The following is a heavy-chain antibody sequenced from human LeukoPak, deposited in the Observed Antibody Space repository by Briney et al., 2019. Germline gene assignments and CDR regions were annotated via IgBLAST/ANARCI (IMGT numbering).Heavy chain of an antibody. V-gene: IGHV4-31*03. Sequence: SETLSLTCTVSGGSISSGGYNWSWIRQHPGKGLEWIGYIYYSGSTYYNPSLKSRVTISVDTSKNQFSLKLSSVTAADTAVYYCARGGRYAYYDFWSGYTNWFDPWGQGALVTVSS. CDR3: ARGGRYAYYDFWSGYTNWFDP. D-gene: IGHD3-3*01. CDR1: GGSISSGGYN. J-gene: IGHJ5*02. CDR2: IYYSGST.